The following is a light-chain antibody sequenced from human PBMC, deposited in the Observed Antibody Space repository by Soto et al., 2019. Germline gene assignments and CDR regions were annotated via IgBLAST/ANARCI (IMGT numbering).Light chain of an antibody. CDR2: DVS. Sequence: QSVLTQPASVSGSPGQSITISCTGTISDVGGYNFVSWYQQYPGKAPKLMICDVSNRPSGVSNRFSGSKSGNTASLTISGLQAEDEDDYYCSSFTGSNYVFGTGTKLTVL. CDR1: ISDVGGYNF. CDR3: SSFTGSNYV. V-gene: IGLV2-14*03. J-gene: IGLJ1*01.